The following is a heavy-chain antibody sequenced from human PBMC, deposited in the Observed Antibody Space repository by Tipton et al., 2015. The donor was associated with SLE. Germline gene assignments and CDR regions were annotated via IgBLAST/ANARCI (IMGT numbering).Heavy chain of an antibody. CDR3: ARGPPFDY. Sequence: TLSLTCAVYGGSFRGYYWSWIRQPPGKGLEWIGEINHSGSTNYNPSLKSRVTTSVDTSKNQFSLKLSSVTAADTAVYYCARGPPFDYWGQGTLVTVSS. CDR2: INHSGST. J-gene: IGHJ4*02. CDR1: GGSFRGYY. V-gene: IGHV4-34*01.